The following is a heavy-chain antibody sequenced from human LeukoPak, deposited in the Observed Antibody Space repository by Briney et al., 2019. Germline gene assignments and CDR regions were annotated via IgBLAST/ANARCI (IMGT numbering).Heavy chain of an antibody. Sequence: SVKVSCKASGGTFSSYTISWVRQAPEQGLEWMGRIIPILGIANYAQKFQGRVTITADKSTSTAYMELSSLRSEDTAVYYCARGVVVVVPAADNWFDPWGQGTLVTVSS. D-gene: IGHD2-2*01. CDR3: ARGVVVVVPAADNWFDP. CDR2: IIPILGIA. V-gene: IGHV1-69*02. CDR1: GGTFSSYT. J-gene: IGHJ5*02.